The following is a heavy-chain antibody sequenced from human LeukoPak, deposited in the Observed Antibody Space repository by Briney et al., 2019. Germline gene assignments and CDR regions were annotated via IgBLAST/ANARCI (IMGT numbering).Heavy chain of an antibody. CDR1: GFTFSSYS. D-gene: IGHD1-14*01. J-gene: IGHJ4*02. V-gene: IGHV3-23*01. CDR2: ISGSGSNT. Sequence: PGGSLRLSCAASGFTFSSYSMNWVRQAPGKGLEWVSAISGSGSNTYYADSVKGRFTISRDNSKNILYLQMNSLRADDTAVYYCARGNREHAIHPDYWGQGTLVTVFS. CDR3: ARGNREHAIHPDY.